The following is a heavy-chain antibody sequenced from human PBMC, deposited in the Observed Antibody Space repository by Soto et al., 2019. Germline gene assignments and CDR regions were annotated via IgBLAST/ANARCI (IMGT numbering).Heavy chain of an antibody. V-gene: IGHV4-30-4*01. J-gene: IGHJ3*02. D-gene: IGHD4-17*01. CDR1: GGSISSGDYY. CDR2: IYYSGST. Sequence: PSETLSLTCTVSGGSISSGDYYWSWIRQPPGKGLEWIGYIYYSGSTYYNPSLKSRVTISVDTSKNQFSLKLSSVTAADTAVYYCARDRQGYSYGVLDAFDIWGQGTMVTVSS. CDR3: ARDRQGYSYGVLDAFDI.